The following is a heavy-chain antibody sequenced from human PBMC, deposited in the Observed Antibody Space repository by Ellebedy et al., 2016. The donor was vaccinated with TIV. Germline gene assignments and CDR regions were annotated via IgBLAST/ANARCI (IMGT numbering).Heavy chain of an antibody. J-gene: IGHJ4*02. D-gene: IGHD1-20*01. CDR2: IYSGGST. Sequence: GGSLRLSCAASGFTFSNAWMSWVRQAPGKGLEWVSVIYSGGSTYYADSVKGRFTISRDNSKNTLYLQMNSLRAEDTAVYYCARSYNWNDALDYWGQGTLVTVSS. V-gene: IGHV3-66*01. CDR1: GFTFSNAW. CDR3: ARSYNWNDALDY.